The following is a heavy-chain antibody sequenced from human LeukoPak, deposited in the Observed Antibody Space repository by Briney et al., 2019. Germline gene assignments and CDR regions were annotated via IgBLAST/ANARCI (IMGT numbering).Heavy chain of an antibody. CDR2: ISSSSSNI. Sequence: KSGGSLRLSCAASGFTFSSYSMNWVRQAPGKGLEWVSSISSSSSNIYYADSLKGRFTISRDNAKNSLYLQMNSLRAEDTAVYYCARDYEPGWELLYFQHWGQGTLVTVSS. CDR3: ARDYEPGWELLYFQH. D-gene: IGHD1-26*01. J-gene: IGHJ1*01. V-gene: IGHV3-21*01. CDR1: GFTFSSYS.